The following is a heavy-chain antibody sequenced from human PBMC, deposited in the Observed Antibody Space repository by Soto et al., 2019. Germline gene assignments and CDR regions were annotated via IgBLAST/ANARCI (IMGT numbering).Heavy chain of an antibody. CDR2: IYYSGST. J-gene: IGHJ5*02. V-gene: IGHV4-39*01. CDR3: ARAHIVVVTAIQRVWFDP. D-gene: IGHD2-21*02. CDR1: GGSISSSSYY. Sequence: SETLSLTCTVSGGSISSSSYYWGWIRQPPGKGLEWIGSIYYSGSTYYNPSLKSRVTISVDTSKNQFSLKLSSVTAADTAVYYFARAHIVVVTAIQRVWFDPWGQGTLVTVSS.